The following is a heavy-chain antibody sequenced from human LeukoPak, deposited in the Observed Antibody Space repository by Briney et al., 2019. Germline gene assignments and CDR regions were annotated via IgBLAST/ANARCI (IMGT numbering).Heavy chain of an antibody. V-gene: IGHV4-61*01. J-gene: IGHJ4*02. CDR3: ARHHGNSESFDC. D-gene: IGHD4-23*01. Sequence: KSSETLSLTCTVSGGSVSSGSYYWSWIRQPPGKGLEWIGYIYYSGSTNYNPSLKSRVTISVDTSKNQFSLKLSSVTAADTAVYYCARHHGNSESFDCWGQGTLVTVSS. CDR2: IYYSGST. CDR1: GGSVSSGSYY.